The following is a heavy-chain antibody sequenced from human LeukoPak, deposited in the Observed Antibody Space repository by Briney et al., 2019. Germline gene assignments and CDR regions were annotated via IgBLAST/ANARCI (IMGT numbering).Heavy chain of an antibody. CDR2: ISYDGSNK. V-gene: IGHV3-30*01. CDR1: GFTFSSCA. D-gene: IGHD6-6*01. Sequence: GGSLRLSCAASGFTFSSCAMHWVRQAPGKGLEWVAVISYDGSNKYYADSVKGRFTISRDNSKNTLYLQMNSLRAEDTAVYYCARDSPSRYSSDYMDVWGKGTTVTVTS. CDR3: ARDSPSRYSSDYMDV. J-gene: IGHJ6*03.